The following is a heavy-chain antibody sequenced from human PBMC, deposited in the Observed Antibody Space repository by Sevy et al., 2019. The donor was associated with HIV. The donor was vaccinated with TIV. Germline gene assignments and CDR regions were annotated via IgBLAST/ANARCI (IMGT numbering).Heavy chain of an antibody. CDR1: GFTFSNAW. Sequence: GGSLRLSCAASGFTFSNAWMSWVRQAPGKGLEWVGRIKSKTDGGTTDYAAPVKGRFTISRDDSKNTLYLQMNSLKTEYTAVYYCTTDHNGSGSYTVQGSFDPWGQGTLVTVSS. D-gene: IGHD3-10*01. CDR3: TTDHNGSGSYTVQGSFDP. J-gene: IGHJ5*02. CDR2: IKSKTDGGTT. V-gene: IGHV3-15*01.